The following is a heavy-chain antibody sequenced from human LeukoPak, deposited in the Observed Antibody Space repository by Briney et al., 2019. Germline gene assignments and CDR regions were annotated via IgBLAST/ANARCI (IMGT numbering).Heavy chain of an antibody. V-gene: IGHV3-21*01. CDR2: ISTSSSYI. CDR3: AKDFSVYYHDSRVLDY. Sequence: GGSLRLSCAASGFTFSSYSMNWVRQAPGKGLEWVSSISTSSSYIHYADSVKGRFTISRDNAKNSLYLQMNSLRAEDTAVYYCAKDFSVYYHDSRVLDYWGQGTLVTVSS. D-gene: IGHD3-22*01. J-gene: IGHJ4*02. CDR1: GFTFSSYS.